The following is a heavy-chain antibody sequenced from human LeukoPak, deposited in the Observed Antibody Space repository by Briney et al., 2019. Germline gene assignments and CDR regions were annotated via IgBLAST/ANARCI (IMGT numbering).Heavy chain of an antibody. CDR2: IYPTGNT. D-gene: IGHD3-22*01. V-gene: IGHV4-4*07. CDR1: GGAIISYY. Sequence: SETLSLTCSVSGGAIISYYWSWIRQPAGKGPEWIGRIYPTGNTDYNPSLKTRVTMSTDLSKKQFSLRLRSVTAADTAVYYCARLKFYDSTGYSPGYYMNVWGKGTAVTVSS. J-gene: IGHJ6*03. CDR3: ARLKFYDSTGYSPGYYMNV.